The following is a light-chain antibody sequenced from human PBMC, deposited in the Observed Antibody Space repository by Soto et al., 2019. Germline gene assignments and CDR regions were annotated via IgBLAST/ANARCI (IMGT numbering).Light chain of an antibody. CDR2: GAS. CDR1: QTVSSY. V-gene: IGKV3-11*01. CDR3: HQRYIWLT. Sequence: IVLTQSPATLSLSPGERATLSCRASQTVSSYLSWYQHKPGQAPKLLIYGASKRATGIPARFSGSWSGTDFTLTISSLEPEDSAVDYCHQRYIWLTFGGGTKVEIK. J-gene: IGKJ4*01.